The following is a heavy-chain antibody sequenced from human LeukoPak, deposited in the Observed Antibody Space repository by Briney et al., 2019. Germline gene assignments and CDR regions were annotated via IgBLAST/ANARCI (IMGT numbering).Heavy chain of an antibody. CDR2: INPNSGDT. CDR3: ARGSLRYFDY. CDR1: GYTFTRYY. V-gene: IGHV1-2*02. Sequence: GASVKVSFKASGYTFTRYYMHWVRQAPGQGLEWMGWINPNSGDTNSAQKFQDRVTMTRDTSISTAYMELSRLRFDDTAVYYCARGSLRYFDYWGQGTLVTVSS. D-gene: IGHD3-10*01. J-gene: IGHJ4*02.